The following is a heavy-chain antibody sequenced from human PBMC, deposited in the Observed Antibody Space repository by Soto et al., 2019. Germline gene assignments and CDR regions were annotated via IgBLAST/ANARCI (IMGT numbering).Heavy chain of an antibody. CDR2: IYYTGSA. J-gene: IGHJ4*02. Sequence: SETRSLTCTVSSGSISSADYYWSWIRQPPGKGLEWIGYIYYTGSAYYNPSLKSRVTMSVDTSKNQFSLKVTSVTAADTAVYYCARGDYDFQGWGQGTLVT. CDR1: SGSISSADYY. D-gene: IGHD3-3*01. CDR3: ARGDYDFQG. V-gene: IGHV4-30-4*01.